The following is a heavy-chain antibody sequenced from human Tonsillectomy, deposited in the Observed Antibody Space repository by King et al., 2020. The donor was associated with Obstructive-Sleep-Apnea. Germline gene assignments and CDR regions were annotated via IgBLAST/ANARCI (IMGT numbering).Heavy chain of an antibody. Sequence: VQLVESGGGLVQPGGSLRLSCAASGFTFSSYSMNWVRQAPGKGLEWVSYISSSSSTIYYADSVKGRLTISRENAKNSLYLQMNSLRAEDTAVFYCASSGDILTGYYFDYWGQGTLVTVSS. CDR1: GFTFSSYS. V-gene: IGHV3-48*04. CDR2: ISSSSSTI. J-gene: IGHJ4*02. CDR3: ASSGDILTGYYFDY. D-gene: IGHD3-9*01.